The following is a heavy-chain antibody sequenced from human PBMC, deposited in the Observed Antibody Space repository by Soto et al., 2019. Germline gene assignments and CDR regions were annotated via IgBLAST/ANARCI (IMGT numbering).Heavy chain of an antibody. D-gene: IGHD1-26*01. V-gene: IGHV3-30-3*01. CDR3: ARLGATGAFDI. J-gene: IGHJ3*02. Sequence: QVQLVESGGGVVQPGRSLRLSCAASGFTFSSYAMHWVRQAPGKGLEWVAVISYDGSNKYYADSVKGRFTISRDNSKNTLYLQMNSLRAEDTAVYYCARLGATGAFDIWGQGTMVTVSS. CDR1: GFTFSSYA. CDR2: ISYDGSNK.